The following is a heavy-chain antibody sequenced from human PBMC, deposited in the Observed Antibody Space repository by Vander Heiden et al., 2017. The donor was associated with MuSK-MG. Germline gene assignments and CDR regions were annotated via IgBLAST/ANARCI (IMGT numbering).Heavy chain of an antibody. CDR3: ARLDYGDGRSGVF. CDR2: ILSKWGT. J-gene: IGHJ4*02. CDR1: GGSISNYD. Sequence: QVQLQESGPGLVKPSETLSLPCIVSGGSISNYDWTRIRQPAGKGLEWVGRILSKWGTNYNPSLKSRLTMAVETSKNQFSLKMSSVTAADAAVYDGARLDYGDGRSGVFWGQGPLGTVSS. D-gene: IGHD4-17*01. V-gene: IGHV4-4*07.